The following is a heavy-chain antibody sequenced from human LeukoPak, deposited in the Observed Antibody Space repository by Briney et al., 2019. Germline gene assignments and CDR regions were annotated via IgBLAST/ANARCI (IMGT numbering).Heavy chain of an antibody. CDR2: ISSSSSTI. D-gene: IGHD3-10*01. CDR3: ARDVDYYGSGSPNY. J-gene: IGHJ4*02. CDR1: GFTFSSYS. V-gene: IGHV3-48*01. Sequence: GRSLRLSCAASGFTFSSYSMNWVRQAPGKGLEWVSYISSSSSTIYYADSVKGRFTISRDNAKNSLYLQMNSLRAEDTAVYYCARDVDYYGSGSPNYWGQGTLVTVSS.